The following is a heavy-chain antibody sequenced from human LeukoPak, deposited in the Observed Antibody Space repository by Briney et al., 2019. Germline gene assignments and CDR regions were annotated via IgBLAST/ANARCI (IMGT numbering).Heavy chain of an antibody. CDR3: AREHYGSGSLPNWFDP. Sequence: PSETLSLTCTVSGGSISSSSYYWGWIRQPPGKGLEWIGSIYYSGSTYYNPSLKSRVTISVDTSKNQFSLKLSSVTAADTAVYYCAREHYGSGSLPNWFDPWGQGTLVTVSS. V-gene: IGHV4-39*07. J-gene: IGHJ5*02. CDR2: IYYSGST. CDR1: GGSISSSSYY. D-gene: IGHD3-10*01.